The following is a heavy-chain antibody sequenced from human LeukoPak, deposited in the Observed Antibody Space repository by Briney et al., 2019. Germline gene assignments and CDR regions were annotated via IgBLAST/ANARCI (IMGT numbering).Heavy chain of an antibody. V-gene: IGHV4-34*01. CDR3: ARGAYYVFGSAYNWFAP. J-gene: IGHJ5*02. D-gene: IGHD3-3*01. CDR2: INHSGST. CDR1: GGSFSGYY. Sequence: SETLSLTCAVYGGSFSGYYWSWIRQPPGKGLEWIGEINHSGSTNYNPSLKSRVTISVDTSKNQFSLKLSSVTAADTAVYYCARGAYYVFGSAYNWFAPGGQGTLVTVSS.